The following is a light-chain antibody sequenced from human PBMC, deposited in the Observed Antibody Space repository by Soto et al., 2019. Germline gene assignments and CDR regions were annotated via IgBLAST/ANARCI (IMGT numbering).Light chain of an antibody. CDR3: EQDDNSPMYT. Sequence: IVLTQSPNTLSLSPGERATLSCRASHTISNAFLAWYQQKPGQAPSLLIYGASYRATGIPDRFSGSGSGTDFTVTISRLVPEDCGVYYCEQDDNSPMYTFGQGTELEIK. V-gene: IGKV3-20*01. J-gene: IGKJ2*01. CDR2: GAS. CDR1: HTISNAF.